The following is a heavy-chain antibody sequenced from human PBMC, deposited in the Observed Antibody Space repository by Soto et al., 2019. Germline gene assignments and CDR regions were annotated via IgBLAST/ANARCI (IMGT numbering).Heavy chain of an antibody. J-gene: IGHJ4*02. CDR3: AKDTVVVPAAFFDY. D-gene: IGHD2-2*01. CDR1: GFTFSSYA. CDR2: ISGSGGST. V-gene: IGHV3-23*01. Sequence: PGGSLRLSCAASGFTFSSYAMSWVRQAPGKGLEWVSAISGSGGSTYYADSVKGRFTISRDNSKNTLYLQMNSLRAEDTAIYYCAKDTVVVPAAFFDYWGQGTLVTVSS.